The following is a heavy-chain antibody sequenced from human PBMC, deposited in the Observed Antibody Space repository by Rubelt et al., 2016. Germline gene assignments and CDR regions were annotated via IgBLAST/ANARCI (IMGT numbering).Heavy chain of an antibody. J-gene: IGHJ4*02. Sequence: TFSSYGMHWVRQAPGKGLEWVAVIWYDGSNKYYADSVKGRFTISRDNSKNTLYLQMNSLRAEDTAVYYCAKAGGSGSYSGGWGQGTLVTVSS. D-gene: IGHD1-26*01. CDR3: AKAGGSGSYSGG. CDR1: TFSSYG. CDR2: IWYDGSNK. V-gene: IGHV3-33*06.